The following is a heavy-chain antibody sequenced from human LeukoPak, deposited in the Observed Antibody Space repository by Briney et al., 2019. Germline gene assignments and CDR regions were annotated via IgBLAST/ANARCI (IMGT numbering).Heavy chain of an antibody. CDR2: IYYSGST. CDR1: GGSISSYY. Sequence: SGTLSLTCTVSGGSISSYYWSCIRQPPGKALEWIGYIYYSGSTNYNPSLKSRVTISVDTSNHQFSLRLSSVTAADAAVYFCARMKGVAAAEFWSQGTLVTVSS. J-gene: IGHJ4*02. V-gene: IGHV4-59*01. D-gene: IGHD6-13*01. CDR3: ARMKGVAAAEF.